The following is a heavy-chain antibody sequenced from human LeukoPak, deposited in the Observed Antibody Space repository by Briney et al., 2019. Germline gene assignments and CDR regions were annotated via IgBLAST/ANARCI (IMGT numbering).Heavy chain of an antibody. Sequence: GGSLRLSCAASGFTFSSFAMSWVRQAPGKGLEWVSAISGSGVNSYYADSVKGRFTISRDNSKNTLYLQMNSLRAEDTAVYYCAKGGYSVTYGAMDVWGQGTTVTVSS. D-gene: IGHD3-22*01. V-gene: IGHV3-23*01. CDR3: AKGGYSVTYGAMDV. CDR2: ISGSGVNS. J-gene: IGHJ6*02. CDR1: GFTFSSFA.